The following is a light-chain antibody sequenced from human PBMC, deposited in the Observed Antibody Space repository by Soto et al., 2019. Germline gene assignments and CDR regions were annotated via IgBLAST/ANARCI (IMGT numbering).Light chain of an antibody. V-gene: IGKV3-15*01. J-gene: IGKJ5*01. CDR2: GAS. Sequence: EMVMTQSPATLSVSPGERATLSCRASQSVSSNLAWYQQKPGQAPRLLIYGASTRATGIPARFSGSGSGTEFTLTISSLQSEDFALYYCQQYNNWPLTFGQGTRLEIK. CDR1: QSVSSN. CDR3: QQYNNWPLT.